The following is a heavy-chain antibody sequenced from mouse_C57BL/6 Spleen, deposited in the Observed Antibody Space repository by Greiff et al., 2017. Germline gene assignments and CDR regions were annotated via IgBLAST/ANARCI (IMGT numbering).Heavy chain of an antibody. Sequence: EVKVVESGGGLVKPGGSLKLSCAASGFTFSSYAMSWVRQTPEKRLEWVATISDGGSYTYYPDNVKGRFTISRDNAKNNLYLQMSHLKSEDTAMYYCARDYGSSYGGYFDYWGQGTTLTVSS. D-gene: IGHD1-1*01. J-gene: IGHJ2*01. CDR1: GFTFSSYA. CDR2: ISDGGSYT. V-gene: IGHV5-4*01. CDR3: ARDYGSSYGGYFDY.